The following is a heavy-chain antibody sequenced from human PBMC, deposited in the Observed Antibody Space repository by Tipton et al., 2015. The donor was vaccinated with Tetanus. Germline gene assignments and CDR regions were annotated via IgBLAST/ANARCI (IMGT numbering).Heavy chain of an antibody. D-gene: IGHD6-6*01. J-gene: IGHJ4*02. CDR3: AREQDLPIIDSHSSAVFDY. CDR2: ISTSSSYK. Sequence: GSLRLSCAASGFKFSSYSMSWVRQSPGKGLEWVSSISTSSSYKKYADSVRGRFTISRDNVKNSLYLEMSSLRGEDTAVYFCAREQDLPIIDSHSSAVFDYWGQGTQVTVSS. V-gene: IGHV3-21*01. CDR1: GFKFSSYS.